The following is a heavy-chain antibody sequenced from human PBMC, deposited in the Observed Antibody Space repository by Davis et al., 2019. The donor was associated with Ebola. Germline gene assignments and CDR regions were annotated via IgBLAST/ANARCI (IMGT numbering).Heavy chain of an antibody. CDR2: INAGNGNT. J-gene: IGHJ3*02. Sequence: AASVKVSCKASGYTFTSYAMHWVRQAPGQRLEWMGWINAGNGNTKYAQNFQGRVTMTTDTSTNTAYMELRSLRSDDTAVYYCARDLTHIVVVTAIQGEDAFDIWGQGTMVTVSS. CDR1: GYTFTSYA. CDR3: ARDLTHIVVVTAIQGEDAFDI. D-gene: IGHD2-21*02. V-gene: IGHV1-3*01.